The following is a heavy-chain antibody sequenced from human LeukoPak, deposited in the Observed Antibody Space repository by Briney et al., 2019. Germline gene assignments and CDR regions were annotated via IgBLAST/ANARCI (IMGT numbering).Heavy chain of an antibody. D-gene: IGHD3-10*01. CDR2: IYHNGNT. Sequence: SETLSLTCTVSGGSISSVIYYWTWIRQPPGKGLEWIGYIYHNGNTYYNVSLMSRVTISDDRSTNQFPLRLNSVTAADTAVYYCARGGYYGSGVDAFDIWGQGTMVTVSS. J-gene: IGHJ3*02. CDR3: ARGGYYGSGVDAFDI. CDR1: GGSISSVIYY. V-gene: IGHV4-30-2*01.